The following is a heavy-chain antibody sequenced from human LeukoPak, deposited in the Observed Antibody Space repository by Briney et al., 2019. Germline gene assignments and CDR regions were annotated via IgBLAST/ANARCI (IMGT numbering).Heavy chain of an antibody. D-gene: IGHD6-13*01. Sequence: PGRSLRLSCAASGFTFDDYAMHWVRQAPGKGLEWVAGISWNRSSIGYADSVKGRFTISRDNAKNSLYLQMNSLRAEDTALYYCAKDIEGSSWVLDYWGQGTLVTVSS. V-gene: IGHV3-9*01. J-gene: IGHJ4*02. CDR2: ISWNRSSI. CDR1: GFTFDDYA. CDR3: AKDIEGSSWVLDY.